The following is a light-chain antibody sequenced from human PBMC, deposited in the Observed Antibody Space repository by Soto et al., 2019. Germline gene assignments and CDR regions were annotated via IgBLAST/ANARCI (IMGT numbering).Light chain of an antibody. CDR3: SSYAGSYRV. Sequence: QSVLAQPPSASGSPGQSVTISCTGTSSDVGGYNYVPWYQQHPGKAPKLMIYEVSKRLSGVPDRFSGSKSGNTASLTVSGLQAEDEADYYCSSYAGSYRVFGTGTKVTVL. CDR1: SSDVGGYNY. J-gene: IGLJ1*01. CDR2: EVS. V-gene: IGLV2-8*01.